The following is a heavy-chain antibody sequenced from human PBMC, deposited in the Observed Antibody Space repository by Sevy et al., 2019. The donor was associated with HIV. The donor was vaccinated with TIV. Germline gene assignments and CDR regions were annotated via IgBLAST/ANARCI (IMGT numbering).Heavy chain of an antibody. V-gene: IGHV3-33*01. Sequence: GGSLRLSCAASGFTFSNYGMHWVRQAPGKGLEWVAVIWYDGSNEYYGGSVKGRFTISRDDSKNTVYLQMDSLRAEDTAVYYCARLGGYGDYVYHYNDMDVWGQGTTVTVSS. CDR1: GFTFSNYG. D-gene: IGHD4-17*01. CDR3: ARLGGYGDYVYHYNDMDV. J-gene: IGHJ6*02. CDR2: IWYDGSNE.